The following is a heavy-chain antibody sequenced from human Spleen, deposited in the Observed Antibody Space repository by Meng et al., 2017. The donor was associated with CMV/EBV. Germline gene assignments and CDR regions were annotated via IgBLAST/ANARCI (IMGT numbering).Heavy chain of an antibody. CDR1: GGCFSGYY. D-gene: IGHD1-26*01. V-gene: IGHV4-34*01. J-gene: IGHJ5*02. CDR3: ARGVVGATGWFDP. Sequence: CAIYGGCFSGYYWSWIRQPQGKGMEWIGEINNSGSTNYNPSLKSRVTISVDTSKNQFSLKLSSVTAADTAVYYCARGVVGATGWFDPWGQGTLVTVSS. CDR2: INNSGST.